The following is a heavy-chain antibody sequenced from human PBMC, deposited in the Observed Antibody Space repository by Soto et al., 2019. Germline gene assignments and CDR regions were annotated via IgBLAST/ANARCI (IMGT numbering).Heavy chain of an antibody. Sequence: GASVKVSCKASGGTFSSYAISWVRQAPGQGLEWMGGIIPIFGTANYAQKFQGRVTITADKSTSTAYMELSSLRSEDTAVYYCAREVPVGVPAAIKLPGYYYHYYGMAVWGQGTTVTVSS. D-gene: IGHD2-2*02. CDR3: AREVPVGVPAAIKLPGYYYHYYGMAV. V-gene: IGHV1-69*06. CDR1: GGTFSSYA. J-gene: IGHJ6*02. CDR2: IIPIFGTA.